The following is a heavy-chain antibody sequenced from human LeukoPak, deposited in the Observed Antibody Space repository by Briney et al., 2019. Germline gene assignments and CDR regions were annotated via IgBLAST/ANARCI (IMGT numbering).Heavy chain of an antibody. Sequence: SETLSLTCTVSGASIRNYYWSWIRQPAGKGLEWIGRIVPSGNTNYNPSLKSRVTMSVDTSKNQFSLKLNSVTAADTAVYYCAKEGAASGPDFDYWGQGNLVIVSS. J-gene: IGHJ4*02. CDR3: AKEGAASGPDFDY. D-gene: IGHD6-13*01. V-gene: IGHV4-4*07. CDR2: IVPSGNT. CDR1: GASIRNYY.